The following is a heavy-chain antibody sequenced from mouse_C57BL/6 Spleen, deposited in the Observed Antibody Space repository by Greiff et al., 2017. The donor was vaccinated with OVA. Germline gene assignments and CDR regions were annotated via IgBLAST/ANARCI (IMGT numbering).Heavy chain of an antibody. D-gene: IGHD2-3*01. V-gene: IGHV1-22*01. Sequence: EVQLQQSGPELVKPGASVKMSCKASGYTFTDYNMHWVKQSHGKSLEWIGYINPNNGGTSYNQKFKGKATLTVNKSSSTAYMELCSLTSEDSAVYYCAREGYDGGDYWGQGTTLTVSS. CDR1: GYTFTDYN. CDR2: INPNNGGT. J-gene: IGHJ2*01. CDR3: AREGYDGGDY.